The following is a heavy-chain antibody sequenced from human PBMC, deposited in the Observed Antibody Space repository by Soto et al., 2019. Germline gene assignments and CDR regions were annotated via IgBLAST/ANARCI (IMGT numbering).Heavy chain of an antibody. D-gene: IGHD3-3*01. CDR2: ISWDGGSI. CDR3: AKQGREIFGVASTRYYYYGMDV. Sequence: QTGGSLRLSCAASGFTFDDYAMHWVRQAPGKGLEWVSGISWDGGSIGYADSVKGRFTLSRNNAKNSLYLQMNSLRAEDTALYYCAKQGREIFGVASTRYYYYGMDVWGQGTTVTVSS. V-gene: IGHV3-9*01. CDR1: GFTFDDYA. J-gene: IGHJ6*02.